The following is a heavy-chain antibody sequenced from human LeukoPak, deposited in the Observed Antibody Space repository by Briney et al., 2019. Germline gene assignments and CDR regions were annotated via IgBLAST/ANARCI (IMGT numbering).Heavy chain of an antibody. CDR3: ARGIYYYDSNGYHPFDY. J-gene: IGHJ4*02. V-gene: IGHV3-66*02. CDR1: GFTVSSNY. CDR2: IYSDART. D-gene: IGHD3-22*01. Sequence: GGSLRLSCAASGFTVSSNYMSWVRQAPGKGLEWVSVIYSDARTYYADSVKGRLTISRDNSKKTLYLQMNSLRADDTAVYYCARGIYYYDSNGYHPFDYWGQGTLVTVSS.